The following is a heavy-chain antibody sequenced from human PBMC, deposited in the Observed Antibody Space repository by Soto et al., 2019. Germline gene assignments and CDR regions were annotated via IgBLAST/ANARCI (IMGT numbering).Heavy chain of an antibody. CDR3: ASRHSSPYSDN. D-gene: IGHD6-13*01. J-gene: IGHJ4*02. CDR2: IYYSGST. V-gene: IGHV4-30-4*01. Sequence: PSETLSLTCTVSGGSISSGGYYWSWIRQPPGKGLEWIGSIYYSGSTYYNPSLKSRVTISVDTSKNQFSLKLNSVTAADTAVYHCASRHSSPYSDNWGEGTLVTVAS. CDR1: GGSISSGGYY.